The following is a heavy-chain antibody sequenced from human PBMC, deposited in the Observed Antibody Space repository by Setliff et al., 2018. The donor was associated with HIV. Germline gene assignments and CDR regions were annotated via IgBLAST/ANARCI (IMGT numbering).Heavy chain of an antibody. J-gene: IGHJ5*02. CDR1: GDSISSGSYY. Sequence: PSETLSLTCSVSGDSISSGSYYWSWIRLPARKGLEWIGQIHTTGSTNYNPSLKSRVTISIDTSKNQFSLKLNSVTATDTAVYYCAKRTFGSGRFDPWGQGTLVTVSS. CDR3: AKRTFGSGRFDP. V-gene: IGHV4-61*09. CDR2: IHTTGST. D-gene: IGHD3-16*01.